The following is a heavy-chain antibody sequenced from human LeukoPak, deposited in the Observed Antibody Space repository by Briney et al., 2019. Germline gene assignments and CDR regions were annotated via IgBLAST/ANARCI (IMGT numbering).Heavy chain of an antibody. Sequence: GGSLRLSCAASGFTFSSYAMSWVRQAPGKGLERVSAISGSGGSTYYADSVKGRFTISRDNSKNTLYLQMNSLRAEDTAVYYCANSLRSSGWYRDKFLSPFDYWGQGTLVTVSS. V-gene: IGHV3-23*01. D-gene: IGHD6-19*01. CDR2: ISGSGGST. J-gene: IGHJ4*02. CDR1: GFTFSSYA. CDR3: ANSLRSSGWYRDKFLSPFDY.